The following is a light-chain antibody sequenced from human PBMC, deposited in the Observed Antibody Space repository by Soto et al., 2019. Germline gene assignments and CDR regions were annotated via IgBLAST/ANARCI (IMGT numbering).Light chain of an antibody. V-gene: IGKV1-5*01. CDR3: QQYSRDST. Sequence: DIKVTQSPSTLSASVGDRVTITCRASQSISRWLAWYQQKPGRAPKLLIYDASSLESGVPSRFSGSGSGTEFTLTISSLHPDDFASYYCQQYSRDSTFGQGTKVDIK. CDR2: DAS. J-gene: IGKJ1*01. CDR1: QSISRW.